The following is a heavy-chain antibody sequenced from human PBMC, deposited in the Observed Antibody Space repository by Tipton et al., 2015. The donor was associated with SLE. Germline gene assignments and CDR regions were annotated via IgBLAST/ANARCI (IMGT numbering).Heavy chain of an antibody. CDR2: IYYSGST. CDR1: GGSISSSSYY. V-gene: IGHV4-39*01. Sequence: TLSLTCTVSGGSISSSSYYWGWIRQPPGKGLEWIGSIYYSGSTYYNPSLKSRVTISVDTSKNQFSLKLSSVTAADTAVYYCARHNIHYDILTGYSPPGAFDIWGQGTMVTVSS. CDR3: ARHNIHYDILTGYSPPGAFDI. J-gene: IGHJ3*02. D-gene: IGHD3-9*01.